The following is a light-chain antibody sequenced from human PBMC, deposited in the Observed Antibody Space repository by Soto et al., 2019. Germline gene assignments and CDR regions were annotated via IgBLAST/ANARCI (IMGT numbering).Light chain of an antibody. CDR3: QQSYSTPFT. CDR2: GAS. V-gene: IGKV1-39*01. J-gene: IGKJ3*01. Sequence: DIQMTQSPSSLSASVGDRVTITCRASQSVGNYLNWYQQKPGKAPNLLIYGASTLQSGVPSRFSGSESGTDFTLTSSSLQPEDFATYYCQQSYSTPFTFGPGTKVDIK. CDR1: QSVGNY.